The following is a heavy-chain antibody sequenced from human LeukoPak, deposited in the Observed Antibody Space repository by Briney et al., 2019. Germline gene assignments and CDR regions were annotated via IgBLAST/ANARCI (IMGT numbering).Heavy chain of an antibody. CDR3: ATTTRYCSSTSCYKNYYYYYYMDV. Sequence: SVKVSCKASGGTFSSYAISWVRQAPGQGLEWMGGIIPIFGTANYAQKFQGRVTITTDESTSTAYMGLSSLRSEDTAVYYCATTTRYCSSTSCYKNYYYYYYMDVWGKGTTVTVSS. J-gene: IGHJ6*03. V-gene: IGHV1-69*05. CDR1: GGTFSSYA. CDR2: IIPIFGTA. D-gene: IGHD2-2*01.